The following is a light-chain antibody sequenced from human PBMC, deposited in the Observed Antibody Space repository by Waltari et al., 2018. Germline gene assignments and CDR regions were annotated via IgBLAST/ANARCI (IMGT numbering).Light chain of an antibody. CDR3: QQSYSTPYT. V-gene: IGKV1-39*01. CDR1: QSISSY. Sequence: DIQMTQSPSSLSASVGDRVTITCRASQSISSYLNWYQQKPGKAPQLLIYAASSLQSGGPSRFSGSGSGTDFTITISSLQPEDFATYYCQQSYSTPYTFGQGTKLEIK. J-gene: IGKJ2*01. CDR2: AAS.